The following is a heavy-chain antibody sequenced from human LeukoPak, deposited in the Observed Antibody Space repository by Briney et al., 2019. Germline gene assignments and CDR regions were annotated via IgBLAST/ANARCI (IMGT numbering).Heavy chain of an antibody. Sequence: ASVTVSLKFSVYTLTELSMHWVRQAPGKGLEWMGGFDPEDGETIYAQKCQGRVTMTEDTSTDTAYMELSSLRSEDTAVYYCATSSTVAAYDYWGQGTVVSVSS. V-gene: IGHV1-24*01. CDR2: FDPEDGET. CDR1: VYTLTELS. J-gene: IGHJ4*02. D-gene: IGHD4-23*01. CDR3: ATSSTVAAYDY.